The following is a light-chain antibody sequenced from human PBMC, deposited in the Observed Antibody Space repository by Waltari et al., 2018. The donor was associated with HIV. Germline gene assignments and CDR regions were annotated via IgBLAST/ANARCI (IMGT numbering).Light chain of an antibody. Sequence: DIVMTQSPDSLAVSLGERATINCKSSQSGLYSSKNKNYLAWYQQKPGPPPKLLIYWASTRESGVPDRFSGSGSGTYFALTVSSLQAEDLAVYYCQQYYSTPRTFGQGTKVEIK. CDR3: QQYYSTPRT. CDR1: QSGLYSSKNKNY. V-gene: IGKV4-1*01. CDR2: WAS. J-gene: IGKJ1*01.